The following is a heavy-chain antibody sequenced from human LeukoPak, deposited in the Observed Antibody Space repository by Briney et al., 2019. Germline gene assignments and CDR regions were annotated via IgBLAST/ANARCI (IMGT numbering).Heavy chain of an antibody. CDR1: GYTFSDYY. Sequence: ASVNVSCKASGYTFSDYYINWVRQAPGQGLEWMGWINFNSGGTKFAQKFQGRVTMTRDTSISTAYMELSSLRSDDTAVYYCARKSAVRKASEFDYWGQGTLVTVSS. CDR3: ARKSAVRKASEFDY. J-gene: IGHJ4*02. D-gene: IGHD3-10*01. V-gene: IGHV1-2*02. CDR2: INFNSGGT.